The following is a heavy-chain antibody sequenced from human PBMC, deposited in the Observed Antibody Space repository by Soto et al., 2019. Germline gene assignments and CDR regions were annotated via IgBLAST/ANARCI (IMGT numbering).Heavy chain of an antibody. CDR1: GYTFSTSG. J-gene: IGHJ5*02. D-gene: IGHD6-19*01. CDR3: ARDRDMSSGWYFDP. V-gene: IGHV1-18*01. Sequence: QVQLVQSGAEVKKPGASVKVSCKASGYTFSTSGLSWVRQAPGQGPEWMGWISTYNGNTNYAQKFQDRVTMTTDTSTSTAYMELRSMTSDDTAVYYCARDRDMSSGWYFDPWGQGTLVTVSS. CDR2: ISTYNGNT.